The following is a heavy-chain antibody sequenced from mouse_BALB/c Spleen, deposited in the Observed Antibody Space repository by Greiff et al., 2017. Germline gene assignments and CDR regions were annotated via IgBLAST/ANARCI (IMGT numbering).Heavy chain of an antibody. V-gene: IGHV5-4*02. CDR3: AREDGNYAFGY. CDR2: ISDGGSYT. CDR1: GFTFSDYY. D-gene: IGHD2-1*01. Sequence: EVQVVESGGGLVKPGGSLKLSCAASGFTFSDYYMYWVRQTPEKRLEWVATISDGGSYTYYPDSVKGRFTISRDNAKNNLYLQMSSLKSEDTAMYYCAREDGNYAFGYWGQGTTLTVSS. J-gene: IGHJ2*01.